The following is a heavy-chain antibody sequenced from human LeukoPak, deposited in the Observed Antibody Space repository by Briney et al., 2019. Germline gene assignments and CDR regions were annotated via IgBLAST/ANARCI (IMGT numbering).Heavy chain of an antibody. Sequence: PSETLSLTCAVSGGSISSSNWWSWVRQPPGKGLEWIGEIYHSGSTNYNPSLKSRVTISVDTSKNQFSLKLSSVTAADTAVYYCARDLIEYSSSSRWFDPWGQGTLVTVSS. V-gene: IGHV4-4*02. CDR3: ARDLIEYSSSSRWFDP. CDR2: IYHSGST. CDR1: GGSISSSNW. J-gene: IGHJ5*02. D-gene: IGHD6-6*01.